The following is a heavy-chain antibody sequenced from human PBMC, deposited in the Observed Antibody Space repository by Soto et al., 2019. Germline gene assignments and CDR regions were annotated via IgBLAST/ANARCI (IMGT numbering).Heavy chain of an antibody. CDR3: ARATRYSGSGSYFHY. J-gene: IGHJ4*02. CDR2: ISYDGSNK. Sequence: GGSLRLSCAASGFTFSSYAMHWVRQAPGKGLEWVAVISYDGSNKYYADSVKGRFTISRDNSKNTLYLQMNSLRAEDTAVYYCARATRYSGSGSYFHYWGPGTLVTAFS. D-gene: IGHD3-10*01. V-gene: IGHV3-30-3*01. CDR1: GFTFSSYA.